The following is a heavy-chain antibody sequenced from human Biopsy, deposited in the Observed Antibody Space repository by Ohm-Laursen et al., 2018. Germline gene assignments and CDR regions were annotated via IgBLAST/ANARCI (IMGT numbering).Heavy chain of an antibody. CDR1: GYNFISYS. D-gene: IGHD3-16*02. J-gene: IGHJ4*02. CDR2: IRPLNGDT. V-gene: IGHV1-18*01. Sequence: GSSVKVSCKTSGYNFISYSINWVRQAPGQGLEWMGRIRPLNGDTKYGQKFQDRVTMTTDTSTSTVYMELTSLRSDDTAVYYCARGEVTFGELIVSLDSWGQGTLVTVSS. CDR3: ARGEVTFGELIVSLDS.